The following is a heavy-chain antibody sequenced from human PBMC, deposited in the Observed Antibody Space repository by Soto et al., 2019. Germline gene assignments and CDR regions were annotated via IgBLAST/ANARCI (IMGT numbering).Heavy chain of an antibody. CDR1: GYTFTRYD. CDR3: ASERASFYGMDV. D-gene: IGHD3-16*01. CDR2: MNPNSGNT. Sequence: ASSKLSCKSPGYTFTRYDSNWVRQATGQGLEWMGWMNPNSGNTGYAQKFQGRVTMTRNTSISTAYMELSSLRSEDTAVYYCASERASFYGMDVWGQGTTVTVSS. J-gene: IGHJ6*02. V-gene: IGHV1-8*01.